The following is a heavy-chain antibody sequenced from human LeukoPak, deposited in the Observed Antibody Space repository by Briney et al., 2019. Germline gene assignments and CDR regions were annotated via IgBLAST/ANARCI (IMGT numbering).Heavy chain of an antibody. CDR2: IDPSDSYV. V-gene: IGHV5-10-1*01. Sequence: GESLKISCKGSGYSFTSYWISWLRRMPGKGLEWMGRIDPSDSYVNYSPSFQGHATISADKSISTAYLQWSSLKASDTAMYYCARQGAVAGTRYHYGMDVWGQGTTVTVSS. CDR1: GYSFTSYW. J-gene: IGHJ6*02. D-gene: IGHD6-19*01. CDR3: ARQGAVAGTRYHYGMDV.